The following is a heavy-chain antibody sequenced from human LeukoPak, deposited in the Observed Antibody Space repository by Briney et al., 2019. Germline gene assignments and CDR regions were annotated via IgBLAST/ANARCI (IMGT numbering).Heavy chain of an antibody. CDR3: AKGSYYDSSGSFYFDY. CDR2: ISGSGDNT. J-gene: IGHJ4*02. CDR1: GFTFSSYA. Sequence: GGTLRLSCAASGFTFSSYAMSWVRQAPGKGLEWVSGISGSGDNTYYADSVKGRFTISRDNSKNTLYVQVNSLGTEDTAAYYCAKGSYYDSSGSFYFDYWGQGTLVTVSS. D-gene: IGHD3-22*01. V-gene: IGHV3-23*01.